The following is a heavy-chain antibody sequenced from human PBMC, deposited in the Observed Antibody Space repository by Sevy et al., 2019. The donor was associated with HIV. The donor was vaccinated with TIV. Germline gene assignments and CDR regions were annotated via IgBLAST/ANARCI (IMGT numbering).Heavy chain of an antibody. Sequence: ASVKVSCKASGYTFTNYPIAWVRQAPGQGLEWMGWISTNNGETKYAQKLQGRATMTTDTSTSTVYMELRSLRSDDTAVYYCARDAYGSGHYYLDYFDYWGQGTLVTVSS. CDR2: ISTNNGET. V-gene: IGHV1-18*01. CDR1: GYTFTNYP. CDR3: ARDAYGSGHYYLDYFDY. D-gene: IGHD3-22*01. J-gene: IGHJ4*02.